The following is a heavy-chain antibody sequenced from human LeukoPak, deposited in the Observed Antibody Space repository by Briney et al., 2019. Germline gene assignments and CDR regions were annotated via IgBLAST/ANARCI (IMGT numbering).Heavy chain of an antibody. D-gene: IGHD6-13*01. V-gene: IGHV1-2*02. J-gene: IGHJ4*02. CDR3: AAAPSSSWYGVY. Sequence: GASVKVSCRASGYTFTIYGVSWVRQAPGQGLEWMGWINPNSGGTNYAQKFQGRVTMTRDTSISTAYMELSRLRSDDTAVYYCAAAPSSSWYGVYWGQGTLVTVSS. CDR2: INPNSGGT. CDR1: GYTFTIYG.